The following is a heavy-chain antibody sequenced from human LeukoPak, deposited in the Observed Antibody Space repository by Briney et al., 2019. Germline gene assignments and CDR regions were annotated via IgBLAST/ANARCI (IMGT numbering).Heavy chain of an antibody. V-gene: IGHV3-74*01. CDR2: INGDGTVT. Sequence: GGSLRLSCAVSGFTFSSYWMHWVRHAPGKGLVWVSRINGDGTVTFYADSVKGRFTISRDNAKNTLFLQINSLRAEDTAVYYCTPGGGRGTLVTVSS. J-gene: IGHJ4*02. CDR1: GFTFSSYW. D-gene: IGHD3-10*01. CDR3: TPG.